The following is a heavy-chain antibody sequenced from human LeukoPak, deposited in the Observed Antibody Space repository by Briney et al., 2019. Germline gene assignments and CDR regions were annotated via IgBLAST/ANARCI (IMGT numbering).Heavy chain of an antibody. Sequence: ASVKVSCKASGGTFSSYAISWVRQAPGQGLEWMGGIIPIFGTANYAQKFQGRVTITADKSTSTAYMELSSLRSEDTAVYYCARAAAAAYYYYYYYMDVWGKGTTVTVSS. D-gene: IGHD6-13*01. J-gene: IGHJ6*03. CDR1: GGTFSSYA. CDR2: IIPIFGTA. CDR3: ARAAAAAYYYYYYYMDV. V-gene: IGHV1-69*06.